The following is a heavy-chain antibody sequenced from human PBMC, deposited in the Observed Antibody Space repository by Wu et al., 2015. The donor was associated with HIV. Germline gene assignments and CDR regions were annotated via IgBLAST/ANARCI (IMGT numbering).Heavy chain of an antibody. CDR1: GYTFTSYY. CDR3: AKTLPDDAFDI. CDR2: INPSGGST. D-gene: IGHD2/OR15-2a*01. V-gene: IGHV1-46*01. Sequence: QVQLVQSGAEVKKPGASMKVSCKASGYTFTSYYMHWVRQAPGQGLEWMGIINPSGGSTSYAQKFQGRVTMTRDTSTSTVYMELSSLRSEDTAVYYCAKTLPDDAFDIWGQGQWSPSLQ. J-gene: IGHJ3*02.